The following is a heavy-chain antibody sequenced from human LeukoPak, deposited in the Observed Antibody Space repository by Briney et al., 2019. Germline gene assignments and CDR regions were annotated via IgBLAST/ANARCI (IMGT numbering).Heavy chain of an antibody. D-gene: IGHD1-26*01. CDR3: AKDWETLDY. J-gene: IGHJ4*02. Sequence: GSLRLSCAASGFTFSSYGMHWVRQAPGKGLEWVAVISYDGSNKYYADSVKGRFTISRDNSKNTLYLQMNSLRAEDTAVYYCAKDWETLDYWGQGTLVTVSS. V-gene: IGHV3-30*18. CDR2: ISYDGSNK. CDR1: GFTFSSYG.